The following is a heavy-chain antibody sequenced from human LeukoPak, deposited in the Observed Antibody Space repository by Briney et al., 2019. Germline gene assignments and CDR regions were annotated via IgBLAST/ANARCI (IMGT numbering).Heavy chain of an antibody. CDR1: GFTFSSYG. D-gene: IGHD3-22*01. Sequence: PGGSLRLSCAASGFTFSSYGMHWVRQAPGKGLEWVAVTSYDGSNKYYADSVKGRFTISRDNSKKTVYLQMNSLRAEDTAVYYCARDHDYYDSSGEFCDYWGQGTLVTVSS. CDR3: ARDHDYYDSSGEFCDY. J-gene: IGHJ4*02. V-gene: IGHV3-33*05. CDR2: TSYDGSNK.